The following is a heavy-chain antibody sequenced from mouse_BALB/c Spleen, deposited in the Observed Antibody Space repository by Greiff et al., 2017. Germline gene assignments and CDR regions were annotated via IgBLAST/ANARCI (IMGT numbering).Heavy chain of an antibody. CDR1: GFTFSSYG. Sequence: DVKLVESGGDLVKPGGSLKLSCAASGFTFSSYGMSWVRQTPDKRLEWVATISSGGSYTYYPDSVKGRFTISRDNAKNTLYLQMSSLKSEDTAMYYCTNDGYYEFAYWGQGTLVTVSA. D-gene: IGHD2-3*01. CDR2: ISSGGSYT. CDR3: TNDGYYEFAY. V-gene: IGHV5-6*02. J-gene: IGHJ3*01.